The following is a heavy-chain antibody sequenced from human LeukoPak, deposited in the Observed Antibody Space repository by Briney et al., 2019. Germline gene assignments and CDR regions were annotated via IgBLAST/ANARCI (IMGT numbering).Heavy chain of an antibody. Sequence: SQTLSLTCTVSGGSISSGGYYWSWIRQHPGKGLEWIGYIYYSGSTYYNPSLKSRVTISVDTSKNQFSLKLSSVTAADTAVYYCARSSPFYDSSGYYKDAFDIWGQGTIVTVSS. CDR2: IYYSGST. J-gene: IGHJ3*02. CDR1: GGSISSGGYY. D-gene: IGHD3-22*01. CDR3: ARSSPFYDSSGYYKDAFDI. V-gene: IGHV4-31*03.